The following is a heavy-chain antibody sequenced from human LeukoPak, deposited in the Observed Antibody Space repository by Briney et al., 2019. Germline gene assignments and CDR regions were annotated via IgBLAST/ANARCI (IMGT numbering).Heavy chain of an antibody. Sequence: SVKVSCRASGGTFSSYAISWVRQAPGQGLEWMGGIIPIFGTANYAQKFQGRVTITADESTSTAYMELSSLRSEDTAVYYCASTTYNYDSSGYPPGGYWGQGTLVTVSS. D-gene: IGHD3-22*01. V-gene: IGHV1-69*13. CDR2: IIPIFGTA. J-gene: IGHJ4*02. CDR3: ASTTYNYDSSGYPPGGY. CDR1: GGTFSSYA.